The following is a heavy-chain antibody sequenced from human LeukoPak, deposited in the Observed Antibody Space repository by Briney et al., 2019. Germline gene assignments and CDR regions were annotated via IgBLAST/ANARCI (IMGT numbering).Heavy chain of an antibody. CDR2: ITSSGSTI. V-gene: IGHV3-11*01. CDR1: GFTFSDYY. D-gene: IGHD4-17*01. Sequence: GGSLRLSCAASGFTFSDYYMSWIRQAPGKGLEWVSHITSSGSTIYYAYSVKGRFTIYRDNSKNSLYLQMNSLIAADTAVYYCAREYGAPYDWFDPWGQGTLVTVSS. J-gene: IGHJ5*02. CDR3: AREYGAPYDWFDP.